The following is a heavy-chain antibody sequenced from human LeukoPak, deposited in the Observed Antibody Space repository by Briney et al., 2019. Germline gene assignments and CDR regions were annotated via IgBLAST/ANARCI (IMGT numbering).Heavy chain of an antibody. CDR1: GFTFSTYA. V-gene: IGHV3-30-3*01. J-gene: IGHJ4*02. CDR3: ARDGGGGYSSGWYHGDY. Sequence: PGGSLRLSCAASGFTFSTYAMHWVRQAPGKGLEWVAVVSYEGSNKYYADSVKGRFTFSRDNSKSTLHLQMNSLRAEDTAVYYCARDGGGGYSSGWYHGDYWGQGTVVTVSS. D-gene: IGHD6-19*01. CDR2: VSYEGSNK.